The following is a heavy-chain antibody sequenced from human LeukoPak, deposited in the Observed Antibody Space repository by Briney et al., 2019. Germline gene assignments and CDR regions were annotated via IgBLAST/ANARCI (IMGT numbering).Heavy chain of an antibody. CDR3: AREGGAGAFDI. J-gene: IGHJ3*02. D-gene: IGHD3-16*01. CDR1: GDSISIHY. CDR2: IDHTGST. V-gene: IGHV4-59*11. Sequence: SETLSLTCSVAGDSISIHYWSWIRQPPGKGLEWIGYIDHTGSTNYNPPLNSRVTISRDTSKNHFSLELSSVTAADTAVYYCAREGGAGAFDIWGQGTMVTVSS.